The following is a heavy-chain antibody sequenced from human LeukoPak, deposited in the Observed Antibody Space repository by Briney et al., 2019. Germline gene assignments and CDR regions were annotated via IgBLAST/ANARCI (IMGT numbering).Heavy chain of an antibody. Sequence: SETLSLTCTVSGGSISSANYYWGWIRQPPGKGLEWIGSIYNSGSTYYNPSLKSRVIVSLDTSKNQFSLKLSSVTAADTAVYYCATQLGAFDYWGQGTLVTVSS. CDR2: IYNSGST. CDR1: GGSISSANYY. J-gene: IGHJ4*02. CDR3: ATQLGAFDY. V-gene: IGHV4-39*01.